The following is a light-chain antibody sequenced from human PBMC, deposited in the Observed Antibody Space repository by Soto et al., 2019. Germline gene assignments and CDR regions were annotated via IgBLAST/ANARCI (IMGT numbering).Light chain of an antibody. CDR1: QSINTW. Sequence: DIQMTQSPSTLSASVGDRVTITCRASQSINTWLAWYQQKPGKAPKILIYKASILVSGVPSRFSGSGSGTDFTLTISSLQPDDFATYYCLQYNSYSPRTFGRGTKVEI. J-gene: IGKJ1*01. CDR2: KAS. V-gene: IGKV1-5*03. CDR3: LQYNSYSPRT.